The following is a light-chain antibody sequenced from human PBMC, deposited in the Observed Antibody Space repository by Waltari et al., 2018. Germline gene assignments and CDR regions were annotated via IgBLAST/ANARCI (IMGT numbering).Light chain of an antibody. J-gene: IGLJ1*01. CDR1: HTGTSS. Sequence: YMLTPPPSVSVAPGETARITCGGAHTGTSSVHSFQQKPGKAPRLVIFYARDRPSGIPERFSGSNSGNTATLTISRVEAGDEAKYYCHVWHPDVDPGVFGPGSDVTV. CDR3: HVWHPDVDPGV. CDR2: YAR. V-gene: IGLV3-21*04.